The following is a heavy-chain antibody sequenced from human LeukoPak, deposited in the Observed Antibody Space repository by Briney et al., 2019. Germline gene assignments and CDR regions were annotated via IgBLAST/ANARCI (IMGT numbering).Heavy chain of an antibody. V-gene: IGHV1-2*02. CDR1: GYTFTGYY. D-gene: IGHD3-16*01. CDR2: INPNSGGT. Sequence: ASVKVSCKASGYTFTGYYMHWVRQAPGQGLEWIGWINPNSGGTNYAQKFQGRVTMTTDTSTSTAYMELRSLRSDDTAVYYCARTSHESVLYWSDPWGQGTLVNVSS. J-gene: IGHJ5*02. CDR3: ARTSHESVLYWSDP.